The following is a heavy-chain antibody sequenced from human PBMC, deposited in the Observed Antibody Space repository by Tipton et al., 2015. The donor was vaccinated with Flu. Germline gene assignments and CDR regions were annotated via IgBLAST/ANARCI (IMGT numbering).Heavy chain of an antibody. CDR1: GFTFSSYA. CDR3: AREFGNWGVSSGLDY. Sequence: SLRLSCAASGFTFSSYAMHWVRQAPGKGLEWVAVISYDGSNKYYADSVKGRFTISRDNSKNTLYLQMNSLRAEDTAVYYCAREFGNWGVSSGLDYWGQGTLVTVSS. V-gene: IGHV3-30-3*01. CDR2: ISYDGSNK. J-gene: IGHJ4*02. D-gene: IGHD6-25*01.